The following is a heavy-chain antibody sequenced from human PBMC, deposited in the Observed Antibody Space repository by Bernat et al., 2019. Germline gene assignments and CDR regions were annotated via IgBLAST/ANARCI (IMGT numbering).Heavy chain of an antibody. CDR1: GFTFSSYS. Sequence: EVQLLESGGGLVKPGGSLRLSCAASGFTFSSYSINWVRQAPGKGLEWVSSISSSSTYIYYADSVKGRFTISRDNAKNSLYLQMNSLRAEDTAIYYCARGWGCSGGSCYHDYWGQGALVTVSS. V-gene: IGHV3-21*02. D-gene: IGHD2-15*01. CDR2: ISSSSTYI. J-gene: IGHJ4*02. CDR3: ARGWGCSGGSCYHDY.